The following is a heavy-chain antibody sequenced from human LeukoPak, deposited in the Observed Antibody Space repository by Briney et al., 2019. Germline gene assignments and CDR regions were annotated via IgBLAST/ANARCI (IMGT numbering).Heavy chain of an antibody. Sequence: SETLSLTCAVSGGSISSRNWWSWVRQPPGKGLEWIGEIYHSGSTNYNPSLKTRVTISVDKSKNQSSLKLSSVTAADTAVYYCAKSNGYGLVDIWGQGTMVTVSS. D-gene: IGHD3-10*01. CDR2: IYHSGST. CDR3: AKSNGYGLVDI. CDR1: GGSISSRNW. V-gene: IGHV4-4*02. J-gene: IGHJ3*02.